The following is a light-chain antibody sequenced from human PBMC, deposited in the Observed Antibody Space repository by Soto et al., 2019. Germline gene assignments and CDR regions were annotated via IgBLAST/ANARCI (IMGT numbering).Light chain of an antibody. CDR1: QTISSW. J-gene: IGKJ5*01. CDR2: KAS. Sequence: DIHMTQSPSSLSASVGDIVTITCRASQTISSWLAWYQQKPGKAPKLLIYKASTLKSGVPSRFSGSGSGTEFTLTISSLQPDDFATYYCQQYNSYPITFGQGTRLEIK. CDR3: QQYNSYPIT. V-gene: IGKV1-5*03.